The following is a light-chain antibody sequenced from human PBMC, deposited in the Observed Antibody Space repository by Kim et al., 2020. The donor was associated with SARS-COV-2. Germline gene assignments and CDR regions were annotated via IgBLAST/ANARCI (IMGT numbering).Light chain of an antibody. Sequence: VYPGERATLSCRASQSVSNNLAWYQQKPGQAPRFLIFDASARAAGIPARFSGSGSGTEFTLTISSLQSEDFAVYYCQQYNNWPFTFGPGTKVDIK. J-gene: IGKJ3*01. V-gene: IGKV3-15*01. CDR3: QQYNNWPFT. CDR1: QSVSNN. CDR2: DAS.